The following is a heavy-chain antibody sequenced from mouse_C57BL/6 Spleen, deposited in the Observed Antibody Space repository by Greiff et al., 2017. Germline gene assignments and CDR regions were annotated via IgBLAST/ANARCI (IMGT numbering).Heavy chain of an antibody. D-gene: IGHD2-2*01. V-gene: IGHV1-64*01. CDR3: ARTKDYGYDGGFAY. CDR1: GYTFTSYW. J-gene: IGHJ3*01. Sequence: QVQLQQPGAELVKPGASVKLSCKASGYTFTSYWMHWVKQRPGQGLEWIGMIHPNSGSTNYNEKFKSKATLTVDKSSSTAYMQLSSLTSEDSAVYYCARTKDYGYDGGFAYWGQGTLVTVSA. CDR2: IHPNSGST.